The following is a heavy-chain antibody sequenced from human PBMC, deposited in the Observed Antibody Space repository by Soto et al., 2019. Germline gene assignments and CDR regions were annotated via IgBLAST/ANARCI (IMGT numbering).Heavy chain of an antibody. CDR1: GGSISSDDYY. D-gene: IGHD3-22*01. CDR3: ARDLDGLHDDTSGPFPRPG. J-gene: IGHJ4*02. CDR2: IHSSGGI. Sequence: SETLSLTCTVSGGSISSDDYYWSWIRQAPGSGLEWIGYIHSSGGIYYNPSLKSRATMSIDTARNQFSLKVSSVTVADTAVYSCARDLDGLHDDTSGPFPRPGWGQGTLVTVSS. V-gene: IGHV4-30-4*01.